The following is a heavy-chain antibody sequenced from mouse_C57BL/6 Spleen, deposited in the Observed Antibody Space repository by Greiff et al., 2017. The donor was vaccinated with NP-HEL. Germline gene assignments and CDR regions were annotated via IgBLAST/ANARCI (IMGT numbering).Heavy chain of an antibody. CDR3: ARIYGSSYPLAY. CDR2: IHPNSGST. D-gene: IGHD1-1*01. Sequence: QVQLQQSGAELVKPGASVKLSCKASGYTFTSYWMHWVKQRPGQGLEWIGMIHPNSGSTNYNEKFKSKATLTVDKSSSTAYMQLSSLTSEDSAVYYCARIYGSSYPLAYWGQGTLVTVSA. CDR1: GYTFTSYW. V-gene: IGHV1-64*01. J-gene: IGHJ3*01.